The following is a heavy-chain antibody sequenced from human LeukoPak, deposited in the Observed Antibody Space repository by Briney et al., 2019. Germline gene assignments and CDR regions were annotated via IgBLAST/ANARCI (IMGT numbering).Heavy chain of an antibody. Sequence: GGSLRLSCAASGFTFSSYAMSWVRQAPGKGLEWVSAISGSGGSTYYADSVKGRFTISRDNSKNTLYLQVNSLRAEDTAVYHCARGSRLGVVGRDAFDIWGQGTMVTVSS. D-gene: IGHD3-3*01. CDR2: ISGSGGST. CDR1: GFTFSSYA. J-gene: IGHJ3*02. CDR3: ARGSRLGVVGRDAFDI. V-gene: IGHV3-23*01.